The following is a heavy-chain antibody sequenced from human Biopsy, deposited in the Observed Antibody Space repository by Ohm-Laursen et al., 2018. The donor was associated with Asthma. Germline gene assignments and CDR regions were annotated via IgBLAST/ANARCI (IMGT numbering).Heavy chain of an antibody. CDR3: ARERAGYYGSGSYLGY. V-gene: IGHV4-39*02. D-gene: IGHD3-10*01. CDR1: GGSISSSSYY. Sequence: GTLSLTCTVSGGSISSSSYYWGWIRQPPGKGLEWMGSISYTGSAYHNPSLKSRVTISVDTSKNHFSLKLSSVTAADTAVYYCARERAGYYGSGSYLGYWGQGTLVTVSS. J-gene: IGHJ4*02. CDR2: ISYTGSA.